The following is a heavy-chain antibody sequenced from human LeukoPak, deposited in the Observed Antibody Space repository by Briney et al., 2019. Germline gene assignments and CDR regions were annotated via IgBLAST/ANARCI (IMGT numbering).Heavy chain of an antibody. D-gene: IGHD2-15*01. CDR1: GGSISSSSYY. CDR3: ARHLIGYCSGGSCSAGPYYFDY. CDR2: IYYSGST. Sequence: SETLSLTCTVSGGSISSSSYYWGWIRQPPGKGLEWIGSIYYSGSTYYNPSLKGRVTISVDTSKNQFSLKLSSVTAADTAVYYCARHLIGYCSGGSCSAGPYYFDYWGQGTLVTVSS. V-gene: IGHV4-39*01. J-gene: IGHJ4*02.